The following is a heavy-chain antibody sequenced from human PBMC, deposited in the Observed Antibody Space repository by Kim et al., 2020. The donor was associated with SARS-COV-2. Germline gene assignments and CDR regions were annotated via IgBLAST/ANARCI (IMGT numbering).Heavy chain of an antibody. V-gene: IGHV3-23*01. CDR2: SSASGGET. Sequence: GGSLRLSCAASGFIFRNYAMSWVRQAPGKGLEWVSGSSASGGETSYPDSVKGRFTISRDNSKNTLYLQMNSLSAAATAIYYCPKHKSDVAYSEHWGQRIL. D-gene: IGHD2-15*01. CDR3: PKHKSDVAYSEH. CDR1: GFIFRNYA. J-gene: IGHJ4*02.